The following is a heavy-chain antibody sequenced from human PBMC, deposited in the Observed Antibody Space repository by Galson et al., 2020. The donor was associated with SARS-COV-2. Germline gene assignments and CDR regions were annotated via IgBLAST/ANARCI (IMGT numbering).Heavy chain of an antibody. CDR2: IYYSGIT. CDR3: ARDPGGYDFNVLDI. CDR1: GASVSSADYY. J-gene: IGHJ3*02. V-gene: IGHV4-30-4*01. D-gene: IGHD5-12*01. Sequence: SQTISLTCTVSGASVSSADYYWSWIRQSPGKGLEWIGYIYYSGITYYNPSLRSRVALSLDKSKNQFSLNLSSVTAADTAVYYCARDPGGYDFNVLDIWGQGTTVTVA.